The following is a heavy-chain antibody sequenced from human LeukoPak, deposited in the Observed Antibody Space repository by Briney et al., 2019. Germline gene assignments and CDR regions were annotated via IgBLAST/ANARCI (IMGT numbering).Heavy chain of an antibody. D-gene: IGHD1-26*01. V-gene: IGHV1-69*04. J-gene: IGHJ6*02. CDR3: ASGNGGSDSYYYYYGMDV. Sequence: EASVKVCCKASGGTFSSYAISWVRQAPGRGLEWMGRIIPILGIASYAQKFQGRVTITADKSTSTAYIELSSLRSEDTAVYYCASGNGGSDSYYYYYGMDVWGQGTTVTVSS. CDR1: GGTFSSYA. CDR2: IIPILGIA.